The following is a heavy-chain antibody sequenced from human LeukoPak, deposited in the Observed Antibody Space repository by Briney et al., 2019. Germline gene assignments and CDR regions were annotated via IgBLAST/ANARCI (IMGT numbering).Heavy chain of an antibody. J-gene: IGHJ4*02. CDR2: IWYDGSNK. D-gene: IGHD3-22*01. CDR3: ARDGPLYDSSGYYYAVLDY. V-gene: IGHV3-33*01. CDR1: GFTLSSYG. Sequence: GGSLRLSCAASGFTLSSYGMHWVRQAPGKGLEWVAVIWYDGSNKYYADSVKGRFTISRDNSKNTLYLQMNSLRAEDTAVYYCARDGPLYDSSGYYYAVLDYWGQGTLVTVSS.